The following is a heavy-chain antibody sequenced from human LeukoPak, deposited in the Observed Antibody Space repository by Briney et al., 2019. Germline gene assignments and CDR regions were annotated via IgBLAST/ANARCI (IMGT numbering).Heavy chain of an antibody. CDR1: GYTFTSYD. CDR3: ARGYSWNLIRLYYMDV. D-gene: IGHD1-20*01. V-gene: IGHV1-8*03. Sequence: GASVKVSCKASGYTFTSYDINWVRQATGQGLEWMGWMNPNSGNTGYAQKFQGRVTITRNTSISTAYMELSSLRSEDTAVYYCARGYSWNLIRLYYMDVWGKGTTVTVSS. CDR2: MNPNSGNT. J-gene: IGHJ6*03.